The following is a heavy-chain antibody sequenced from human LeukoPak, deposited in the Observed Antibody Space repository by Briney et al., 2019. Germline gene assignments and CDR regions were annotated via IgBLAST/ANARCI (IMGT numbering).Heavy chain of an antibody. CDR2: IRYDGSNK. J-gene: IGHJ4*02. CDR3: AKGRNYDFWSGYYDY. Sequence: GGSLRLSCAASGFTFSTYTMHWVRQAPGKGLEWVAFIRYDGSNKYYADSVKGRFTISRDNSKNTLYLQMNSLRAEDTAVYYCAKGRNYDFWSGYYDYWGQGTLVTVSS. D-gene: IGHD3-3*01. CDR1: GFTFSTYT. V-gene: IGHV3-30*02.